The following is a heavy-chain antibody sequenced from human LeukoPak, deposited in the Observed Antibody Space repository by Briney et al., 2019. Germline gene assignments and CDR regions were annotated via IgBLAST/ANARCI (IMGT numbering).Heavy chain of an antibody. V-gene: IGHV3-74*01. CDR2: INTDASST. Sequence: PGGSLRLSCAASGFTFSSYSMNWVRQAPGKGLVWVSRINTDASSTSYADAAKGRFTISRDNAKNTLYLQMNSLRGEDTAVYYCARDRTWFGESRYNYYGLDVWGQGTTVTVSS. J-gene: IGHJ6*02. CDR1: GFTFSSYS. D-gene: IGHD3-10*01. CDR3: ARDRTWFGESRYNYYGLDV.